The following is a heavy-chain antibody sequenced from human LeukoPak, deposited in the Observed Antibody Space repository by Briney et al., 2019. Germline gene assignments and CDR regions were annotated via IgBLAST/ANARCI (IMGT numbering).Heavy chain of an antibody. CDR3: ASRTTLPSR. V-gene: IGHV3-48*01. D-gene: IGHD2/OR15-2a*01. Sequence: GGSLRLSCAASGLTFSKNNMNWVRQAPGKGLEWVSYISSSSGDKYYADSVKGRFTISRDNAKNSLYLQMNSLRAEDTAVYYCASRTTLPSRWGQGTLVTASS. CDR1: GLTFSKNN. J-gene: IGHJ4*02. CDR2: ISSSSGDK.